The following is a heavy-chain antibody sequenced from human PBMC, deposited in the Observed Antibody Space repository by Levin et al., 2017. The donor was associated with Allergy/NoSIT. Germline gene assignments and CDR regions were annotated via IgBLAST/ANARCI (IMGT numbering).Heavy chain of an antibody. CDR2: IVVGSGNT. J-gene: IGHJ4*02. CDR3: AADPPNSSGSLFDY. D-gene: IGHD6-19*01. CDR1: GFTFTSSA. V-gene: IGHV1-58*01. Sequence: GGSLRLSCKASGFTFTSSAVQWVRQARGQRLEWIGWIVVGSGNTNYAQKFQERVTITRDMSTSTAYMELSSLRSEDTAVYYCAADPPNSSGSLFDYWGQGTLVTVSS.